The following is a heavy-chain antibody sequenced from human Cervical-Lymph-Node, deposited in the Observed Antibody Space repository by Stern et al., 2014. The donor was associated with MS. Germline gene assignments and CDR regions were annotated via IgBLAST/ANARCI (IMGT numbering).Heavy chain of an antibody. D-gene: IGHD5-24*01. CDR3: TREMAARRLDP. Sequence: EVQLLESGGTLVQPGGSLRLSCAASGSTVNSNYMTWVRQAPGKGLEWVSIFYSGISTSYAESVKGRFSFSIDNSKNTLYLQMNNLRVEDTAMYYCTREMAARRLDPWGQGTLVIVSA. J-gene: IGHJ5*02. CDR1: GSTVNSNY. CDR2: FYSGIST. V-gene: IGHV3-66*01.